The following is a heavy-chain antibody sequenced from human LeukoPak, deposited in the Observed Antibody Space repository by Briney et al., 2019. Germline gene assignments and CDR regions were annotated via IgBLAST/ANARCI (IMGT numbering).Heavy chain of an antibody. CDR3: ARDTVNGPFVISLDL. CDR1: GFTFSSYA. V-gene: IGHV3-30-3*01. Sequence: GGSLRLSCAASGFTFSSYAMHWVRQAPGKGLGWVAVISYDGSNKYYADSVKGRFTISGDNSKNTLYLQMNSLRAEDTAVYYCARDTVNGPFVISLDLWGQGVLVTVSS. J-gene: IGHJ5*02. D-gene: IGHD2-8*01. CDR2: ISYDGSNK.